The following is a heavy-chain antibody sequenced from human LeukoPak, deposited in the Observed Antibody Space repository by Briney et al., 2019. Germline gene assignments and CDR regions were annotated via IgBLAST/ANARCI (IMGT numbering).Heavy chain of an antibody. V-gene: IGHV3-30*18. CDR3: AKDSNWNDDY. D-gene: IGHD1-20*01. J-gene: IGHJ4*02. CDR2: ISYDGSNK. CDR1: GFTFSSYG. Sequence: GGSLRLSCAASGFTFSSYGMHWVRQAPGKGLEWVAVISYDGSNKYYADSVKGRFTISRDNTKNTLYLQMNSLRAEDTAVYYCAKDSNWNDDYWGQGTLVTVSS.